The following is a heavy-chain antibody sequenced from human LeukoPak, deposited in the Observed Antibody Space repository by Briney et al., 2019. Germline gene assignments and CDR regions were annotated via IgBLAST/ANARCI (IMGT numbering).Heavy chain of an antibody. V-gene: IGHV3-23*01. CDR3: AKDRERDGYNFPSDY. J-gene: IGHJ4*02. D-gene: IGHD5-24*01. CDR2: ISGSGGST. Sequence: GGSLRLSCAASGFTFSSYAMSWVRQAPGKGLEWVSAISGSGGSTYYADSVKGRFTISRDNSKNTLYLQMNSLRAEDAAVYYCAKDRERDGYNFPSDYWGQGTLVTVSS. CDR1: GFTFSSYA.